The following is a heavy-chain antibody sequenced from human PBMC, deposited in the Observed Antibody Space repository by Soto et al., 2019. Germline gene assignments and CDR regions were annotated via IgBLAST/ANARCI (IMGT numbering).Heavy chain of an antibody. J-gene: IGHJ4*02. V-gene: IGHV3-33*01. CDR1: GFTFSSYG. CDR3: ARDGSSWGYFDY. D-gene: IGHD6-13*01. CDR2: IWYDGSNK. Sequence: QPGGSLRLSCAASGFTFSSYGMHWVRQAPGKGLEWVAVIWYDGSNKYYADSVKGRFTISRDNSKNTLYLQMNSLRAEDTAVYYCARDGSSWGYFDYWGQGTLVTVSS.